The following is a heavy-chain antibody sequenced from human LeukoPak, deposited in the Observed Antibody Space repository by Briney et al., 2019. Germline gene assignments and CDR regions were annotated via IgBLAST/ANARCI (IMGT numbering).Heavy chain of an antibody. V-gene: IGHV3-30-3*01. Sequence: GGSLRLSCAASGFTFSSYAMHWVRQAPGKGLEWVAVISYDGSNKYYADSVKGRFTISRDNSKNTLYLQMNSLRAEDTAVYYCAREPKNHYYYYYMDVWGKGTTVTVSS. CDR3: AREPKNHYYYYYMDV. J-gene: IGHJ6*03. D-gene: IGHD1-14*01. CDR1: GFTFSSYA. CDR2: ISYDGSNK.